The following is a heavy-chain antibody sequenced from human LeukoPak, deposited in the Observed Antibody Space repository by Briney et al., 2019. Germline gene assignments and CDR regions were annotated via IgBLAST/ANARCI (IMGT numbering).Heavy chain of an antibody. V-gene: IGHV3-7*01. CDR2: INQGGSDK. J-gene: IGHJ4*02. D-gene: IGHD1-14*01. Sequence: GGTLRLSCAASGFTFSGHWMSWVRQAPGKGLEWVANINQGGSDKYYVDSVKGRFTISRDNANNLLYLQMNSLRGEDTAVYYCTRDRSRAEDDWGQGTLVTVSS. CDR3: TRDRSRAEDD. CDR1: GFTFSGHW.